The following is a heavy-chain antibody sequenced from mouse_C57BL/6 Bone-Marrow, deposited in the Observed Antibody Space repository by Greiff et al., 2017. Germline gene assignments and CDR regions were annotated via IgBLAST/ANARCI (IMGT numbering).Heavy chain of an antibody. CDR2: IDPSDSYT. CDR1: GYTFTSYW. CDR3: AIYYGNLYYFDY. Sequence: VKLQESGAELVKPGASVKLSCKASGYTFTSYWMQWVKQRPGQGLEWIGEIDPSDSYTNYNQKFKGKATLTVDTSSSTAYMQLSSLTSEDSAVYYCAIYYGNLYYFDYWGQGTTLTVSS. V-gene: IGHV1-50*01. D-gene: IGHD2-1*01. J-gene: IGHJ2*01.